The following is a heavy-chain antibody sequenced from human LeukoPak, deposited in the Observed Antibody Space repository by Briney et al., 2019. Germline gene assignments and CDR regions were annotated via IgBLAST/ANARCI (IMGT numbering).Heavy chain of an antibody. D-gene: IGHD2-2*01. CDR3: ARGVVVVPAAILRETHYYYYMDV. CDR1: GGTFSSYA. CDR2: IIPIFGTA. Sequence: SVKVSCKASGGTFSSYAISWVRQAPGQGLEWMGGIIPIFGTANYAQKFQGRVTITADESTSTDYMELSSLRSEDTAVYYCARGVVVVPAAILRETHYYYYMDVWGKGTTVTVSS. J-gene: IGHJ6*03. V-gene: IGHV1-69*13.